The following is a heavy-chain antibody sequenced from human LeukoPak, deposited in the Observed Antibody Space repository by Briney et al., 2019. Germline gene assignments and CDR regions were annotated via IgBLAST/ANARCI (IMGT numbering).Heavy chain of an antibody. CDR1: GFTVSSNY. CDR3: ARDRGYSRTDGWDAFDI. V-gene: IGHV3-53*01. Sequence: GGSLRLSCAASGFTVSSNYMSWVRQAPGKGLEWVSVIYSGGSTYYADSVKGRVTISRDNSKNTLYLQMNSLRAEDTAVYYCARDRGYSRTDGWDAFDIWGQGTMVTVSS. J-gene: IGHJ3*02. CDR2: IYSGGST. D-gene: IGHD1-26*01.